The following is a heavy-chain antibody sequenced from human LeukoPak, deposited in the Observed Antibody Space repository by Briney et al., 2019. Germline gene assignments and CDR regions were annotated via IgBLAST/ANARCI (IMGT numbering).Heavy chain of an antibody. Sequence: PSETLSLTCTVSGGSISSGSYYWSWIRQPAGKGLEWIGRIYTSGSTNYNPSLKSRVTISVDTSKNQFSLKLSSVTAADTAVYYCARHAIFYDTSGYSNWFDPWGQGTLVTVSS. CDR1: GGSISSGSYY. V-gene: IGHV4-61*02. CDR3: ARHAIFYDTSGYSNWFDP. J-gene: IGHJ5*02. CDR2: IYTSGST. D-gene: IGHD3-22*01.